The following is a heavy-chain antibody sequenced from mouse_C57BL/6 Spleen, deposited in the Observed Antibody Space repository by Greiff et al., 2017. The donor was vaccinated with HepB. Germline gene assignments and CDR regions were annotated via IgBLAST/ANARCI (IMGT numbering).Heavy chain of an antibody. Sequence: VPLQQPGAELVKPGASVPLSCNASGYTFTRYWLTLVLLRPGQGLEWLGDIYPGSGSTNYNEKFKSKATLTVDTSSSTAYMQLSSLTSEDSAVYYCARSNDYGFDYWGQGTTLTVSS. CDR3: ARSNDYGFDY. D-gene: IGHD2-4*01. J-gene: IGHJ2*01. CDR1: GYTFTRYW. V-gene: IGHV1-55*01. CDR2: IYPGSGST.